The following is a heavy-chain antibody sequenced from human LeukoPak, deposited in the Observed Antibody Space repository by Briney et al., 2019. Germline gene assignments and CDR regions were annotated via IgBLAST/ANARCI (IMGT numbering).Heavy chain of an antibody. J-gene: IGHJ4*02. CDR3: ARRARYYDSSGYLSYFDY. Sequence: SETLSLTCTVSGGSISSYYWSWIRQPPGKGLEWIGYIYYSGSTNYNPSLKSRVTISVDTSKNQFSLKLSSVTAADTAVYYCARRARYYDSSGYLSYFDYWGQGTLVTVSS. CDR1: GGSISSYY. V-gene: IGHV4-59*08. D-gene: IGHD3-22*01. CDR2: IYYSGST.